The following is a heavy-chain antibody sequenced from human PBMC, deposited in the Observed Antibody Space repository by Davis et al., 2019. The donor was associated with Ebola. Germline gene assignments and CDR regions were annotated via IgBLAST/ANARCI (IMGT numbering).Heavy chain of an antibody. CDR2: ISGSGGST. CDR3: ARDPRNTPDV. Sequence: GESLKISCAASGFTFSSYAMSWVRQAPGKGLEWVSAISGSGGSTYYADSVKGRFTISRDNAKNSLYLQMNSLRAEDTAVYYCARDPRNTPDVWGQGTTVTVSS. CDR1: GFTFSSYA. V-gene: IGHV3-23*01. J-gene: IGHJ6*02.